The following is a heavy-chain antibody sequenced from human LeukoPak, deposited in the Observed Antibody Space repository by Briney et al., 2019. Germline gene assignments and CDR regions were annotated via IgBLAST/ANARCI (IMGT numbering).Heavy chain of an antibody. D-gene: IGHD1-26*01. J-gene: IGHJ4*02. Sequence: GGSLRLSCAASGFTFSNAWMSWVRQAPGKGLEWVGRIKSKTDGGTTDYAAPVKGRFTISRDDSKNTLYLQMNSLKTEDTAVYYCTTGSSGSYFPSFDYWGQGTLVTVSS. CDR2: IKSKTDGGTT. V-gene: IGHV3-15*01. CDR1: GFTFSNAW. CDR3: TTGSSGSYFPSFDY.